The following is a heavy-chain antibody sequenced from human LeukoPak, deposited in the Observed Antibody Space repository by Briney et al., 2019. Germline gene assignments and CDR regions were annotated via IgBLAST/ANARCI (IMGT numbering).Heavy chain of an antibody. J-gene: IGHJ4*02. V-gene: IGHV1-24*01. CDR1: GYTLSELS. Sequence: RVASVKVSCKVSGYTLSELSMHWVRQAPAKGLEWMGGFDPEEGETIYAQKFQGRVTMTEDTSADTAYMELTRLRSEDTAVYYCAAKSGAFDYWGQGTLVTVSS. D-gene: IGHD3-10*01. CDR2: FDPEEGET. CDR3: AAKSGAFDY.